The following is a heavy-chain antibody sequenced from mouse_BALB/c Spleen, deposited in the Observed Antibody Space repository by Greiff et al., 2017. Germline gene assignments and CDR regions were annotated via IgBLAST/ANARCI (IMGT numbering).Heavy chain of an antibody. CDR2: INSNGGST. Sequence: DVKLVESGGGLVQPGGSLKLSCAASGFTFSSYGMSWVRQTPDKRLELVATINSNGGSTYYPDSVKGRFTISRDNAKNTLYLQMSSLKSEDTAMYYCAGDLERGGYAMDYWGQGTSVTVSS. CDR3: AGDLERGGYAMDY. J-gene: IGHJ4*01. V-gene: IGHV5-6-3*01. CDR1: GFTFSSYG.